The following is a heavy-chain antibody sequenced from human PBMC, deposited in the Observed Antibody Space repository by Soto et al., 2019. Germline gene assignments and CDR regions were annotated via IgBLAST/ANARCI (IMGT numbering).Heavy chain of an antibody. D-gene: IGHD3-10*01. CDR3: AREGAVRGVIYYYGMDV. Sequence: GASVKVSCKASGGTFSSYAISWVRQAPGQGLEWMGGIIPIFGTANYAQKFQGRVTITADESTSTAYMELSSLRSEDTAVYYCAREGAVRGVIYYYGMDVWGQGTTVTVSS. V-gene: IGHV1-69*13. CDR2: IIPIFGTA. CDR1: GGTFSSYA. J-gene: IGHJ6*02.